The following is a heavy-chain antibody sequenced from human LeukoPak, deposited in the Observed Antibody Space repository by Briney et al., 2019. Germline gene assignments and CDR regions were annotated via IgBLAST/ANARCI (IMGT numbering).Heavy chain of an antibody. Sequence: ASVKVSCKASGGTFSSYAISWVRQAPGQGLEWMGGIIPIFGTANYAQKFQGRVTITADESTSTAYMELSSLRSEDTAVYYCARPPSVSDDAFDIWGQGTMVTVSS. CDR1: GGTFSSYA. V-gene: IGHV1-69*13. CDR2: IIPIFGTA. J-gene: IGHJ3*02. CDR3: ARPPSVSDDAFDI. D-gene: IGHD2-8*01.